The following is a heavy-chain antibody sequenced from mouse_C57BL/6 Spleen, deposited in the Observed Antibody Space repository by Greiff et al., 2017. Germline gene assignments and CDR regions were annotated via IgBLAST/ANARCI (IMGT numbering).Heavy chain of an antibody. D-gene: IGHD2-2*01. CDR1: GYTFTSYW. V-gene: IGHV1-69*01. J-gene: IGHJ3*01. CDR2: IEPSDSCT. Sequence: VQLQQSGAELVMPGASVKLSCKASGYTFTSYWMHWVKQRPGQGLEWIGEIEPSDSCTNNNQKFKGKSTLTVDKSSSTAYMQLSSLTSEDSAVSYCARRSTATMVTTTDRGLAYWGQGTLVTVSA. CDR3: ARRSTATMVTTTDRGLAY.